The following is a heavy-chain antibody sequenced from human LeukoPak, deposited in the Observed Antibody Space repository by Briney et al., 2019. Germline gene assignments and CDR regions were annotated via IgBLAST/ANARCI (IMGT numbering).Heavy chain of an antibody. D-gene: IGHD3-10*01. CDR3: ARGVDDGSGEPNWFDP. CDR1: GGSISSYY. CDR2: IYYSGST. Sequence: PSETLSLTCTVSGGSISSYYWSWIRQPPGKGLEWIGYIYYSGSTNYNPSLKSRVTISVDTSKNQFSLKLSSVTAADTAVYYCARGVDDGSGEPNWFDPWGQGTLVTVSS. V-gene: IGHV4-59*01. J-gene: IGHJ5*02.